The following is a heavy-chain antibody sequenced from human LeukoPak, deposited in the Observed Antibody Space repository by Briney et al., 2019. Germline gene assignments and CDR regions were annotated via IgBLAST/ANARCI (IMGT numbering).Heavy chain of an antibody. CDR1: GFTFSDYD. CDR3: ATAGTPDY. CDR2: IGTAGDT. Sequence: GGSLRLSCAASGFTFSDYDMHWVRQATGKGLEWVSSIGTAGDTYYTGSVKGRFTISRENAKNSLYLQMNSLRAGDTAVYYCATAGTPDYWGQGTLVTVSS. J-gene: IGHJ4*02. V-gene: IGHV3-13*01. D-gene: IGHD6-13*01.